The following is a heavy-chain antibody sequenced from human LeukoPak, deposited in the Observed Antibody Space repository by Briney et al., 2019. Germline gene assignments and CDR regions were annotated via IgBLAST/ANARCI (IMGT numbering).Heavy chain of an antibody. CDR3: AKEAGSGWYLYYFDY. CDR1: GFTFSSYG. Sequence: GGTLRLSCAASGFTFSSYGMSWVRQAPGKGLEWVSAISGSGGSTYYADSVKGRFTISRDNSKNTLYLQMNSLRAEDTAVYYCAKEAGSGWYLYYFDYWGQGTLVTVSS. J-gene: IGHJ4*02. V-gene: IGHV3-23*01. D-gene: IGHD6-19*01. CDR2: ISGSGGST.